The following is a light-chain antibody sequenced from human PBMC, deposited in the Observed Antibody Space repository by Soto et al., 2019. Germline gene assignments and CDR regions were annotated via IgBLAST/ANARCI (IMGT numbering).Light chain of an antibody. J-gene: IGLJ3*02. CDR2: LNSDGSH. V-gene: IGLV4-69*01. CDR1: SGHSSYA. CDR3: QTWGTGIQL. Sequence: QLVLTQSPSASASLGASVKLTCTLSSGHSSYAIAWHQQQPEKGPRYLMKLNSDGSHNKGDGIPDRFSGSSSGAERYLTISSFQSEDEADYYCQTWGTGIQLFGGGTKVTVL.